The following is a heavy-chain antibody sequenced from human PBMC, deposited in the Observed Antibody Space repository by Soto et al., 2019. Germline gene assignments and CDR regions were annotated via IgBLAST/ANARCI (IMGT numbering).Heavy chain of an antibody. D-gene: IGHD2-15*01. CDR2: ISSSSSTI. V-gene: IGHV3-48*02. Sequence: PGGSLRLSCAASGFTFSSYSMNWVRQAPGKGLEWVSYISSSSSTIYYADSVKGRFTISRDNAKNSLYLQMNSLRDEDTAVYYFARVVVVVAATEGFGYWGQGTLVTVSS. CDR3: ARVVVVVAATEGFGY. CDR1: GFTFSSYS. J-gene: IGHJ4*02.